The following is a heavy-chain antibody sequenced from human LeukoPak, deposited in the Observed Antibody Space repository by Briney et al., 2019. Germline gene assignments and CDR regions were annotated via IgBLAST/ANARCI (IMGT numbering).Heavy chain of an antibody. CDR2: IIPIFGTA. V-gene: IGHV1-69*13. CDR1: GGTFSSYA. CDR3: ARDRYWYSYGPADNWFDP. D-gene: IGHD5-18*01. Sequence: ASVKVSCKASGGTFSSYAISWVRQAPGQGLEWMGGIIPIFGTANYAQKFQGRVTITADESTSTAYMELSSLRSEDTAVYYCARDRYWYSYGPADNWFDPWGQGTLVTVSS. J-gene: IGHJ5*02.